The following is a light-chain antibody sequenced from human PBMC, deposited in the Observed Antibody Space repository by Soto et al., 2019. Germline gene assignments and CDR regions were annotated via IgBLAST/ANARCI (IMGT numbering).Light chain of an antibody. CDR2: LEGSGSY. J-gene: IGLJ3*02. Sequence: QPVLTQSSSASASLGSSVKFTCTLSSGHSTYIIAWHQQQPGKAPRFLMRLEGSGSYSKGSGVPDRFSGSSSGADRYLTISNLQFEDEADYYCETWDNNSVVFGGGTKLTVL. V-gene: IGLV4-60*02. CDR1: SGHSTYI. CDR3: ETWDNNSVV.